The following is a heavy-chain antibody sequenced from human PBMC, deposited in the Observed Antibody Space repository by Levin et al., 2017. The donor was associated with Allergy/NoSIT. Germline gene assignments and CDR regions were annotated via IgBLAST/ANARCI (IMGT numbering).Heavy chain of an antibody. D-gene: IGHD6-6*01. J-gene: IGHJ4*01. CDR3: ARVPREVSSV. CDR2: LNPDSGKI. CDR1: GYTFTTYD. Sequence: VASVKVSCKASGYTFTTYDINWVRQASGQGLEWMGYLNPDSGKIGYAQKFQGRVTLTSNTSINTAYMELSSLRSEDTAVYYCARVPREVSSVWGQGTLVTVSS. V-gene: IGHV1-8*01.